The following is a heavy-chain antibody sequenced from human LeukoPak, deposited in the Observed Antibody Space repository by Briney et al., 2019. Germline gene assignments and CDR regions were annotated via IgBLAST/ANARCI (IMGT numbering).Heavy chain of an antibody. D-gene: IGHD6-19*01. J-gene: IGHJ5*02. CDR3: ARAKGAVDHNWFDP. V-gene: IGHV1-2*06. Sequence: ASVTVSCKASGGTFSSYAISWVRQAPGQGLEWMGRINPNSGGTNSAQKFQGRVTMTRDTSISTAHMELSRLRFDDTAVYYCARAKGAVDHNWFDPWGQGTLVTVSS. CDR1: GGTFSSYA. CDR2: INPNSGGT.